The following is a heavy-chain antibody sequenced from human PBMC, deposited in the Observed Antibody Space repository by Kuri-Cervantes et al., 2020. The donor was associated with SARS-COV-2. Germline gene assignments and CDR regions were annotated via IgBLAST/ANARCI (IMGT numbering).Heavy chain of an antibody. CDR1: GGSISSSSYY. D-gene: IGHD5-12*01. CDR2: IYYSGST. CDR3: ARGIRGYSGYSDY. J-gene: IGHJ4*02. V-gene: IGHV4-39*07. Sequence: SETLSLTCTVSGGSISSSSYYWDWIRQPPGKGLEWIGSIYYSGSTYYNPSLKSRVTISVDTSKNQFSLKLSSVTAADTAVYYCARGIRGYSGYSDYWGQGTLVTVSS.